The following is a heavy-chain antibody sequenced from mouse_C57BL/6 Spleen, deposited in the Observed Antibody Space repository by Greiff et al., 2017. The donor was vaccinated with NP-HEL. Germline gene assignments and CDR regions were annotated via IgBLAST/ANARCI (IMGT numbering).Heavy chain of an antibody. CDR2: IYPGDGDT. CDR3: ARDYLKGFAY. D-gene: IGHD5-5*01. J-gene: IGHJ2*01. V-gene: IGHV1-82*01. CDR1: GYAFSSSW. Sequence: VKLMESGPELVKPGASVKISCKASGYAFSSSWMNWVKQRPGKGLEWIGRIYPGDGDTNYNGKFKGKATLTADKSSSTAYMQLSSLTAEDSAVYFCARDYLKGFAYWGQGTTLPVSS.